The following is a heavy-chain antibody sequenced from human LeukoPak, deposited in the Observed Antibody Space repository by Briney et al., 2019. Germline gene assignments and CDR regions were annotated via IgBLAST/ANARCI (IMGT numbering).Heavy chain of an antibody. CDR2: IYPADSDI. V-gene: IGHV5-51*01. Sequence: GESLKISCKGSGYSINNYWIAWVRQMPGKGLEWMGIIYPADSDIRYSPSFQGQVTISADKSISTAYLQWNSLKASDTAMYYCARQEYCSGASCYTWFDPWGQGTLVTVSA. J-gene: IGHJ5*02. CDR3: ARQEYCSGASCYTWFDP. CDR1: GYSINNYW. D-gene: IGHD2-15*01.